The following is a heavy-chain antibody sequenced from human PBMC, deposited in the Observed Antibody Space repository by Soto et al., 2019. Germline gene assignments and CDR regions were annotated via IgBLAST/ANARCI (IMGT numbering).Heavy chain of an antibody. CDR2: IYPGDSDT. V-gene: IGHV5-51*01. D-gene: IGHD3-9*01. CDR3: LRPNFETLTHFEC. CDR1: GYRFTRYW. J-gene: IGHJ4*02. Sequence: ESLKISCKTFGYRFTRYWIGWVRQMPGNGLEWMGIIYPGDSDTRYSPSFEGQVIIAADEATSTAYLQWSSLKASDSAIYYCLRPNFETLTHFECWGQGTLVTVSS.